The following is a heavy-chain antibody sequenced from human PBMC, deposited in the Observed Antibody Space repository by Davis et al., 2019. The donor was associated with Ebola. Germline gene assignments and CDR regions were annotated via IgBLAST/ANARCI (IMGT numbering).Heavy chain of an antibody. D-gene: IGHD3-3*01. Sequence: GESLKISCAASGFTFSSYWMSWVRQAPGKGLEWVANIKLDGSEKYYVDSVKGRFTISRDNAKNSLSLQMNSLRAEDTAVYYCARVRVGFLEWLQDYWGQGTLVTVSS. V-gene: IGHV3-7*03. CDR3: ARVRVGFLEWLQDY. CDR1: GFTFSSYW. CDR2: IKLDGSEK. J-gene: IGHJ4*02.